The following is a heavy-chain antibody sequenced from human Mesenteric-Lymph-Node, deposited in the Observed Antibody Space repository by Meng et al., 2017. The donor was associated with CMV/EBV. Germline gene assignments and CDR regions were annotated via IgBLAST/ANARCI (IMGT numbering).Heavy chain of an antibody. CDR3: ARGSSYDILTRYFDY. CDR1: GWSFSGYY. J-gene: IGHJ4*02. V-gene: IGHV4-34*01. CDR2: INHSGST. D-gene: IGHD3-9*01. Sequence: QVQLPQAGGGMLKPSVTLSCTFAVHGWSFSGYYWNWIRQSPGKALEGIGEINHSGSTTYKPSFTRRIIISVDTSTNQISLNMSSVTAADTAVYYCARGSSYDILTRYFDYWGQGALVTVSS.